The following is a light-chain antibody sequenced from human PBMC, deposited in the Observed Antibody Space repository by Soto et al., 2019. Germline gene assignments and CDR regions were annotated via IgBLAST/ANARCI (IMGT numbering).Light chain of an antibody. CDR3: AAWDDSLSGYEV. CDR1: SSNMGRNY. CDR2: RNS. J-gene: IGLJ2*01. Sequence: QAVVTQPPSASGPPGQRVTISCSGSSSNMGRNYVYWYQQIPGKAPKLLMYRNSQRPSGVPDRFSGSKSGTSASLAISVLRSEDEADYCCAAWDDSLSGYEVFGGGTKVTVL. V-gene: IGLV1-47*01.